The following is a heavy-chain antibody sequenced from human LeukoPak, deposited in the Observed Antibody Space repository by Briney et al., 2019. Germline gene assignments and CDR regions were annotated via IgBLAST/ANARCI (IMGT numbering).Heavy chain of an antibody. CDR3: AKDRSFGGNSDYFDY. D-gene: IGHD4-23*01. CDR2: ISDAGGTT. CDR1: GFTFSSYA. Sequence: GGSLRLSCAASGFTFSSYAMSWVRQAPGKGLQCVSTISDAGGTTYYADSVKGRLTISRDNSRNTLYLQMNSLRAEDTALYYCAKDRSFGGNSDYFDYWGQGTPVTVSS. V-gene: IGHV3-23*01. J-gene: IGHJ4*02.